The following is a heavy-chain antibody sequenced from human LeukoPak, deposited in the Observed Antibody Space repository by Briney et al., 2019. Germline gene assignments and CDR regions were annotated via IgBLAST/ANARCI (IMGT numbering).Heavy chain of an antibody. D-gene: IGHD3-22*01. J-gene: IGHJ3*01. CDR3: AKRPRDSSGYYLGAFDG. V-gene: IGHV3-53*01. Sequence: GGSLRLSCAASGFTVSSNYMRWVRQAPVKGLEWVSGIYSGGSTYYADSVKGRFTISRDNSKNTLYLQMNSLRAEDTAVYFCAKRPRDSSGYYLGAFDGWGQGTTVTVSS. CDR1: GFTVSSNY. CDR2: IYSGGST.